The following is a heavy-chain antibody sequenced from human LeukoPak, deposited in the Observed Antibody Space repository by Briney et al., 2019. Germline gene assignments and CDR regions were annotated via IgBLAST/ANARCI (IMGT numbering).Heavy chain of an antibody. J-gene: IGHJ2*01. V-gene: IGHV3-48*04. CDR2: ISSSSGTI. Sequence: GGSLRLSCAASGFTFSSYSMNWVRQAPGKGLEWVSYISSSSGTIYYADSVKGRFTISRDNAKNSLYLQMNSLRAEDTAVYYCARGAKGYWYVDLWGRGTLVTVSS. CDR1: GFTFSSYS. CDR3: ARGAKGYWYVDL.